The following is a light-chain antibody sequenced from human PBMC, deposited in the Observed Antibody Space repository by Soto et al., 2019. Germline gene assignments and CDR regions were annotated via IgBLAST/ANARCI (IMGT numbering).Light chain of an antibody. V-gene: IGKV1-39*01. Sequence: DIQMTQSPSSLSASVGDRVTITCRASQSISTYLNWYQQKVGKAPKLLIYAASSLQRGVPSRFSGSGSGTDFTLTISSLQPEDFAAYYCQHSYSTPRTFGQGTKLEIK. CDR2: AAS. CDR3: QHSYSTPRT. CDR1: QSISTY. J-gene: IGKJ2*02.